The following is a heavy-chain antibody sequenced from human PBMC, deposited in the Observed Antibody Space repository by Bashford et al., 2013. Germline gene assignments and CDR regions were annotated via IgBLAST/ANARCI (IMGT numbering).Heavy chain of an antibody. CDR3: LRLGGTYIPY. Sequence: SETLSLTCTVSGGSVSSGSYYWSWIRQPPRKGLEWIGSIYYSGSTDYNPSFQGQVTISADKSISTAYLQWSSLKAPDTAIYYCLRLGGTYIPYWGQGTLVTVSS. J-gene: IGHJ1*01. CDR2: IYYSGST. CDR1: GGSVSSGSYY. D-gene: IGHD2-2*02. V-gene: IGHV4-39*02.